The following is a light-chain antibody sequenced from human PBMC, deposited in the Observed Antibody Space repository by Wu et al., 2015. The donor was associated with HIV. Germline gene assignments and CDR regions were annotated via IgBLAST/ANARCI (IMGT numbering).Light chain of an antibody. CDR3: QQRSNWPPET. CDR1: QSINNY. V-gene: IGKV3-11*01. CDR2: DAS. J-gene: IGKJ2*01. Sequence: EIVLTQSPATLSLSPGESATLSCRASQSINNYLAWYQQKPGQAPRLLIYDASKRAIGIPARFSGSGSGTDFTPTISSLEPEDFAVYYCQQRSNWPPETFGPGTKLDIK.